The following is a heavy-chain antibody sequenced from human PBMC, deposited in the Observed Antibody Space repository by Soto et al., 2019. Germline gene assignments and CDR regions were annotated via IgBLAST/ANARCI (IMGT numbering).Heavy chain of an antibody. J-gene: IGHJ4*02. V-gene: IGHV4-34*01. CDR3: ASWRFGDPQDLDY. CDR2: INHSGST. D-gene: IGHD3-10*01. CDR1: GGSFSGYY. Sequence: SETLSLTCAVYGGSFSGYYWSWIRQPPGKGLEWIGEINHSGSTNYNPSLKSRVTISVDTSKNQFSLKLSSVTAADTAVYYCASWRFGDPQDLDYWGQGTLVTVSS.